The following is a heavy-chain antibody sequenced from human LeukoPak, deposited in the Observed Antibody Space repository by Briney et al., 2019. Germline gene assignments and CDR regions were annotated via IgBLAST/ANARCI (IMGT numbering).Heavy chain of an antibody. D-gene: IGHD6-6*01. V-gene: IGHV1-8*01. J-gene: IGHJ4*02. CDR3: ARGPIAARLDY. CDR2: MNSNTGNT. CDR1: GNTFTSYD. Sequence: ASVKVSCKASGNTFTSYDINWVRQATGQGLEWMGWMNSNTGNTGYTQKFQGRVTITRNTSISTAYMELSSLRSEDTAVYYCARGPIAARLDYWGQGTLVTVSS.